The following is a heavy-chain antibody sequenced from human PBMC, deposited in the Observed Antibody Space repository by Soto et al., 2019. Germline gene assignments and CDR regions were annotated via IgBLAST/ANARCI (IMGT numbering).Heavy chain of an antibody. CDR2: IYPGDSDT. V-gene: IGHV5-51*01. Sequence: GESLKISCKGSGYSFTNYWIVWVRQMPGKGLEWMGIIYPGDSDTRYSPSFQGRVTISADKSISTAYLQWSSLEPSDTAMYYCAKSLPYVLGSGITQPFDYWGQGTLVTVS. J-gene: IGHJ4*02. CDR1: GYSFTNYW. CDR3: AKSLPYVLGSGITQPFDY. D-gene: IGHD3-10*01.